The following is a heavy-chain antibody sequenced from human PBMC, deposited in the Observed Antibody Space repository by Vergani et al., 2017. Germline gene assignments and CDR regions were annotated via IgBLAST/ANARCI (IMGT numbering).Heavy chain of an antibody. V-gene: IGHV1-8*03. CDR1: GYTFTSYD. CDR3: ARGQRWIQLWLRPYYGMDV. D-gene: IGHD5-18*01. CDR2: MNPNSGNT. J-gene: IGHJ6*02. Sequence: QVQLVQSGAEVKKPGASVKVSCKASGYTFTSYDSNWVRQATGQGLEWMGWMNPNSGNTGYAQKFQGRVTITRNTSISTAYMELSSLRSEDTAVYYCARGQRWIQLWLRPYYGMDVWGQGTTVTVSS.